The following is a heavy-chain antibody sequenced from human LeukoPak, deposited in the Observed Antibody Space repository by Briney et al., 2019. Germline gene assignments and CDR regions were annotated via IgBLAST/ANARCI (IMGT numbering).Heavy chain of an antibody. CDR1: GGSFSGYY. CDR2: INHSGST. D-gene: IGHD3-3*01. V-gene: IGHV4-34*01. Sequence: SETLSLTCAVYGGSFSGYYWSWIRQPPGKGLEWIGEINHSGSTNYNPSLKSRGTISVDTSKNQFSLKLSSVTAADTAVYYCARGITIFGVVLDYWGQGTLVTVSS. CDR3: ARGITIFGVVLDY. J-gene: IGHJ4*02.